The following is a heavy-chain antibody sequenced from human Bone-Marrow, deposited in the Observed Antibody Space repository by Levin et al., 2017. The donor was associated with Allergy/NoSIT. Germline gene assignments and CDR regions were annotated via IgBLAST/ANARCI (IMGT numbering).Heavy chain of an antibody. V-gene: IGHV4-30-4*01. CDR2: IYYSGST. CDR3: ARDIVSYYDILTGYFSGAFDI. CDR1: GGSISSGDYY. J-gene: IGHJ3*02. D-gene: IGHD3-9*01. Sequence: SQTLSLTCTVSGGSISSGDYYWSWIRQPPGKGLEWIGYIYYSGSTYYNPSLKSRVTISVDTSKNQFSLKLSSVTAADTAVYYCARDIVSYYDILTGYFSGAFDIWGQGTMVTVSS.